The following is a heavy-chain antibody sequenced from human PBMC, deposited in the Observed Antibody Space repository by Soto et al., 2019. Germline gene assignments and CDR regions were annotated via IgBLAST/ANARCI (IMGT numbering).Heavy chain of an antibody. CDR1: GFTFSDYY. V-gene: IGHV3-11*05. Sequence: PGGSLRLSCAASGFTFSDYYMSWIRQAPGKGLEWVSYISSSSSYTYYADSVKGRFTISRDNSKNTLYLQMNSLRAEDTAVYYCAKGRASDCPGCTQDYWGQGTLVTVSS. J-gene: IGHJ4*02. CDR3: AKGRASDCPGCTQDY. D-gene: IGHD2-21*02. CDR2: ISSSSSYT.